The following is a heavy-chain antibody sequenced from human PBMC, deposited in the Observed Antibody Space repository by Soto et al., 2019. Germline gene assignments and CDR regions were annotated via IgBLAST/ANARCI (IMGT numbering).Heavy chain of an antibody. D-gene: IGHD3-22*01. V-gene: IGHV3-11*01. CDR2: ISSSSTTI. CDR1: GFIFSDSF. CDR3: ARSAPLRTSTYYYDSNSRYYVRPIDY. J-gene: IGHJ4*01. Sequence: GGSLRLSCAASGFIFSDSFMGWIRQAPGKGLEWVAYISSSSTTIQYADSVRGRFTVSRDNAKTSLYLQTDSLRAEDTAVYYCARSAPLRTSTYYYDSNSRYYVRPIDYWGHGTLVTVSS.